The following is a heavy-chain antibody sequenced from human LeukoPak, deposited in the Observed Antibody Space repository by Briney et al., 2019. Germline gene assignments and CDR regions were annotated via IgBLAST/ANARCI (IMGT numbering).Heavy chain of an antibody. J-gene: IGHJ4*02. CDR1: GYSISSGFY. CDR3: ARILSTGYPDY. V-gene: IGHV4-38-2*02. Sequence: SETLSLTCTVSGYSISSGFYWGWIRQPPGKGLEWIGNIHHSGSTYYNPSLKSRVTISVDTSKNEFSLKLSSVTAADTAVYYCARILSTGYPDYWGQGTLVTVSS. D-gene: IGHD2/OR15-2a*01. CDR2: IHHSGST.